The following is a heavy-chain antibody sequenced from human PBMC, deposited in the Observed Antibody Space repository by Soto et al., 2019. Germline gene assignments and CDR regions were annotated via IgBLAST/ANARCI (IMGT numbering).Heavy chain of an antibody. J-gene: IGHJ6*02. CDR2: IDWDDDK. Sequence: SGPTLVNPTQTLTLTCTFSGFSLSTSGMCVSWIRQPPGKALEWPALIDWDDDKYYSTSLKTRLTISKDTSKNQVVLTMTNMDPVDTATYYCARPQCKDATKRYYYYGMDVWGQGTTVTVSS. CDR1: GFSLSTSGMC. V-gene: IGHV2-70*01. CDR3: ARPQCKDATKRYYYYGMDV.